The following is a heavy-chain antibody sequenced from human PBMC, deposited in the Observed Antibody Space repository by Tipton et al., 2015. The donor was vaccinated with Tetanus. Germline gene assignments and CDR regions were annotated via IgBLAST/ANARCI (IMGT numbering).Heavy chain of an antibody. CDR1: GFSLGDYG. CDR2: ISYDGTET. J-gene: IGHJ5*02. D-gene: IGHD3-3*01. CDR3: AQDPVRFVGSLPSGSSLDH. V-gene: IGHV3-30*05. Sequence: SLRLSCAASGFSLGDYGMHWVRQAPGKGLEWVAVISYDGTETFYQDSVKDRWTISRDISKTTLYLEMTGLRPEDTALYYCAQDPVRFVGSLPSGSSLDHWGQGALVTVSS.